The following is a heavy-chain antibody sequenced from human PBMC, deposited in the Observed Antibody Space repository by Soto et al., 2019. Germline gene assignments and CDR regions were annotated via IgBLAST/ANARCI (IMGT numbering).Heavy chain of an antibody. Sequence: PSETLSLTCTVSGGSISSYYWSWIRQPPGKGLEWIGYIYYSGSTNYNPSLKSRVTISVDTSKNQFSPKLSSVTAADTAVYYCARTTGTTRRMDVWGKGTTVTVSS. CDR2: IYYSGST. V-gene: IGHV4-59*08. J-gene: IGHJ6*03. D-gene: IGHD1-7*01. CDR1: GGSISSYY. CDR3: ARTTGTTRRMDV.